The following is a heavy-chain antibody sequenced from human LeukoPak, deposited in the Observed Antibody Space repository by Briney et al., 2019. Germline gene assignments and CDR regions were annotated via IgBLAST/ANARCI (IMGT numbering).Heavy chain of an antibody. Sequence: GGSLRLSCAASGFTVSSNYMSWVRQAPGKGLEWVSVIYSGGSTYYADSVKGRFTISRDNSKNTLYLQMNSLRAEDTAVYYCARANTYYDFWSGYHYWGQGTLVTVSS. CDR3: ARANTYYDFWSGYHY. CDR1: GFTVSSNY. J-gene: IGHJ4*02. CDR2: IYSGGST. V-gene: IGHV3-66*01. D-gene: IGHD3-3*01.